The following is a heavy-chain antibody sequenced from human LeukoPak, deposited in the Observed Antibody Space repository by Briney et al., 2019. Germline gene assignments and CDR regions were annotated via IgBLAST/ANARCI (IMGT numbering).Heavy chain of an antibody. D-gene: IGHD3-16*01. CDR3: ARVGRLRLGEFFDY. CDR1: GGSISSGDYY. Sequence: RASETLSLTCTVSGGSISSGDYYWSWIRQPPGKGLEWIGYIYYSGSTYYSPSLKSRVTISVDTSKNQFSLKLSSVTAADTAVYYCARVGRLRLGEFFDYWGQGTLVTVSS. V-gene: IGHV4-30-4*01. CDR2: IYYSGST. J-gene: IGHJ4*02.